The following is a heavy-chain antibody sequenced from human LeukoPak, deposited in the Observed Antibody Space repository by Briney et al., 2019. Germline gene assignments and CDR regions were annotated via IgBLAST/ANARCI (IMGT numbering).Heavy chain of an antibody. V-gene: IGHV1-58*01. J-gene: IGHJ4*02. D-gene: IGHD6-19*01. CDR1: GFTFTSSA. CDR2: IVVGSGNT. CDR3: AAEVGGQWLVNFDY. Sequence: SVKVSCTASGFTFTSSAVQWVRQARGQRLEWIEWIVVGSGNTNYAQKFQERVTITRDMSTSTAHMELSSLRSEDTAVYYCAAEVGGQWLVNFDYWGQGTLVTVSS.